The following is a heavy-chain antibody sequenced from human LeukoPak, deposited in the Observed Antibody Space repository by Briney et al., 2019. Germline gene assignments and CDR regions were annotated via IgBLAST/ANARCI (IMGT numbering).Heavy chain of an antibody. V-gene: IGHV4-59*02. CDR1: GGSVSSYY. D-gene: IGHD3-16*01. J-gene: IGHJ4*02. CDR3: TRGAGWLIDC. CDR2: IYSRGST. Sequence: PSETLSLTCTVSGGSVSSYYWSWVRQPPGKGLEWIGYIYSRGSTNYNPSLKSRVSMSLDTSKNQFSLKLNSVTTADTAVYYCTRGAGWLIDCWGQGILVTVSS.